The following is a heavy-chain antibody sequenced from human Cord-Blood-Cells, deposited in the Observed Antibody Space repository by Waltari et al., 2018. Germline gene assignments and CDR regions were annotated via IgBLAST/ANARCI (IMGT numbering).Heavy chain of an antibody. CDR1: GFTFSSYW. CDR2: IKENENEK. V-gene: IGHV3-7*01. J-gene: IGHJ4*02. CDR3: ARDRGGGGGVSFDY. Sequence: EVQLVESGGGLVQPGGSLRLSCAASGFTFSSYWMSWVRQAPGEGLGWGDKIKENENEKNYVDSGKGRVNNHKKNAKDSLYLQMKSRRAEEPAGDYCARDRGGGGGVSFDYWGQGTLVTVSS. D-gene: IGHD2-15*01.